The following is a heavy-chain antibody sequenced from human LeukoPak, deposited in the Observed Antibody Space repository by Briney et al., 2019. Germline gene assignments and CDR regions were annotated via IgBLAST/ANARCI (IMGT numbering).Heavy chain of an antibody. D-gene: IGHD3-16*02. V-gene: IGHV3-23*01. CDR2: VSVSGGNT. CDR3: AKDIVGARNFDN. J-gene: IGHJ4*02. CDR1: GFTFSTYS. Sequence: GGSLRLSCAASGFTFSTYSMKWVRQAPGKGLEWGSTVSVSGGNTYYADSVQGRFTISRDNSKNTLSLQMNSLRAEDTAVYYWAKDIVGARNFDNWGQGTLVTVS.